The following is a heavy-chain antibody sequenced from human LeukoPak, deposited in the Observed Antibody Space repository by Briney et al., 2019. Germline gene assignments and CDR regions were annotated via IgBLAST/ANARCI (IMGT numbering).Heavy chain of an antibody. CDR2: ISGSGGST. CDR1: GFTVSNNY. Sequence: PGGSLRLSCAASGFTVSNNYMSWVRQAPGKGLEWVSAISGSGGSTYYADSVKGRFTISRDNSKNTLYLQMNSLRAEDTAVYYCAKDKRYSGSYQFDYWGQGTLVTVSS. CDR3: AKDKRYSGSYQFDY. V-gene: IGHV3-23*01. J-gene: IGHJ4*02. D-gene: IGHD1-26*01.